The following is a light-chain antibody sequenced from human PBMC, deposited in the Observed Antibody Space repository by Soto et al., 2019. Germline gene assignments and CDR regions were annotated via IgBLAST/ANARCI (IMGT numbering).Light chain of an antibody. V-gene: IGLV4-60*02. CDR3: ETWDSNTWV. J-gene: IGLJ3*02. Sequence: QLVLTQSSSASASLGSSVKLTCTLSSGHSSYIIAWHQQQPGKAPRYLMELESSGSYNKGSGVPDRFSGSSSGADRFLTISNLQFDDEADYYCETWDSNTWVFGGGTKLIVL. CDR2: LESSGSY. CDR1: SGHSSYI.